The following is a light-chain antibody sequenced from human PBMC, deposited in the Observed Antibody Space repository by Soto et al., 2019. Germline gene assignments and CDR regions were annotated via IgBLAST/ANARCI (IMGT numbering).Light chain of an antibody. Sequence: QSALTQPASVSGSPGQSITISCTGTSNDVGAWNYVSWYQQHPGKAPKLMIYDVSNRPSGVSNRFSGSKSGNTASLAISGLQAEDEADYYSSSYALNRTPFGTGTKVTVL. J-gene: IGLJ1*01. V-gene: IGLV2-14*01. CDR1: SNDVGAWNY. CDR3: SSYALNRTP. CDR2: DVS.